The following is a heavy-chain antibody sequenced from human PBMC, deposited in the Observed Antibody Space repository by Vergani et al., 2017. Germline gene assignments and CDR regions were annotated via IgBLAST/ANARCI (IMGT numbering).Heavy chain of an antibody. CDR2: ISYDGSNK. J-gene: IGHJ4*02. CDR1: GFSFSNYG. D-gene: IGHD5-18*01. Sequence: QVQLVESGGGVVQPGRSLRLSCAASGFSFSNYGIHWVRQAPGKGLEWVAIISYDGSNKYYADSVKGRFTISRDNSKNTLYLQMNSLRAEDTAVYYCARGGWIQLWPVDYWGQGTLVTVSS. CDR3: ARGGWIQLWPVDY. V-gene: IGHV3-30*03.